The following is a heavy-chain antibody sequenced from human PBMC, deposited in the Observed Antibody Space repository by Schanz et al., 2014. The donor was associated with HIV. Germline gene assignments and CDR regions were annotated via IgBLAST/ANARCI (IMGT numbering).Heavy chain of an antibody. V-gene: IGHV3-30*18. CDR3: AKEEWFRFDP. J-gene: IGHJ5*02. CDR2: ISYDGSNK. D-gene: IGHD3-3*01. Sequence: QVQLVESGGGVVQPGRSLRLSCAASGFTFSSYGMHWVRQAPGKGLEWVAVISYDGSNKYYADSVKGRFTISRDNTKKSLYLQMNSLRAEDTAVYYCAKEEWFRFDPWGQGTLVTVSS. CDR1: GFTFSSYG.